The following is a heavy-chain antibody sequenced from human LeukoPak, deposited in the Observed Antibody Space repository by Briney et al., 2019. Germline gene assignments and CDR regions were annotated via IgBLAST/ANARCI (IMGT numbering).Heavy chain of an antibody. J-gene: IGHJ4*02. CDR2: VYSGGGT. D-gene: IGHD6-19*01. CDR3: ALGRSVAGRFDY. Sequence: GGSLRLSCAASGFSVSSNSIIWVRQAPGGGREWVSVVYSGGGTHYADSVKGRFTISRDHSKNTLYLQMNSLRAEDTAVYYCALGRSVAGRFDYWGQGTLVTVSS. V-gene: IGHV3-53*01. CDR1: GFSVSSNS.